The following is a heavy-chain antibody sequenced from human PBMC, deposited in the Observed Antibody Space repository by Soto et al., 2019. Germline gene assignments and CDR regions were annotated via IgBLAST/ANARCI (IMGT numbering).Heavy chain of an antibody. D-gene: IGHD1-26*01. CDR2: ISYDGSNK. J-gene: IGHJ4*01. Sequence: QVQLVESGGGVVQPGRSLRLSCAASGFTFSSYAMHWVRQAPGKGLEWVAVISYDGSNKYYADSVKGRFTISRDNSKNTLYLQMNSLRAEDTAVYYCARDRSGSYYPGYFDYWGHGTLVTVSS. V-gene: IGHV3-30-3*01. CDR1: GFTFSSYA. CDR3: ARDRSGSYYPGYFDY.